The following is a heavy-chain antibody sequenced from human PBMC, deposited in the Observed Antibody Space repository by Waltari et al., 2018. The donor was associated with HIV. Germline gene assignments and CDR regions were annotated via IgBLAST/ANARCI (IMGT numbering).Heavy chain of an antibody. Sequence: QVQLVESGGGVVQPGRSLRLSCAASGFTFSSYGMHWVRQAPGKGLEWVAVIWYDGSNKYYADSVKGRFTISRDNSKNTLYLQMNSLRAEDTAMYYCAREFGGGSRYYFDYWGQGTLVTVSS. D-gene: IGHD3-16*01. CDR3: AREFGGGSRYYFDY. J-gene: IGHJ4*02. V-gene: IGHV3-33*01. CDR2: IWYDGSNK. CDR1: GFTFSSYG.